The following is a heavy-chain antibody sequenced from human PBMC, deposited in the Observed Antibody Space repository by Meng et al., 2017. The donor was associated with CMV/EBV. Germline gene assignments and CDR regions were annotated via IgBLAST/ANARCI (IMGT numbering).Heavy chain of an antibody. D-gene: IGHD3-10*01. Sequence: GESLKISCAASGFTFSSYWMHWVRQAPGKGLVWLSRIYSDGITTRYADSVKGRFTISRDNTKNTLYLQMTGLRADDTAVYYCAREPGRGAFDIWGQGTMVTVSS. CDR3: AREPGRGAFDI. J-gene: IGHJ3*02. V-gene: IGHV3-74*01. CDR2: IYSDGITT. CDR1: GFTFSSYW.